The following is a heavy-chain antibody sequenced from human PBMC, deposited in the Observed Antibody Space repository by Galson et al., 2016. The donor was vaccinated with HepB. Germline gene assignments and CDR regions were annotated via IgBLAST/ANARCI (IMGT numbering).Heavy chain of an antibody. CDR1: GFTPGFTFSHEA. Sequence: SLRLSCAASGFTPGFTFSHEAMHWVRQAPGKGLEWLAVISYDGSKQYYADSVKGRFTISRDNSKSTLFLQLNGLRADDTALYYCAREAADDFDTSGYFDYWGQGTLVTVSS. V-gene: IGHV3-30*04. J-gene: IGHJ4*02. CDR3: AREAADDFDTSGYFDY. CDR2: ISYDGSKQ. D-gene: IGHD6-25*01.